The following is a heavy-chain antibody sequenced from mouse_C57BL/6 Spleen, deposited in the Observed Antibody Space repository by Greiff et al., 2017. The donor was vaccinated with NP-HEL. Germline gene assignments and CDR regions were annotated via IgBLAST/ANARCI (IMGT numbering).Heavy chain of an antibody. CDR1: GFTFSDAW. V-gene: IGHV6-6*01. CDR3: TRPIYYYGSGFAY. D-gene: IGHD1-1*01. CDR2: IRNKANNHAT. Sequence: EVKLVESGGGLVQPGGSMKLSCAASGFTFSDAWMDWVRQSPEKGLEWVAEIRNKANNHATYYAESVKGRFTISRDDSKSSVYLQMNSLRAEDTGIYYCTRPIYYYGSGFAYWGKGTLVTVSA. J-gene: IGHJ3*01.